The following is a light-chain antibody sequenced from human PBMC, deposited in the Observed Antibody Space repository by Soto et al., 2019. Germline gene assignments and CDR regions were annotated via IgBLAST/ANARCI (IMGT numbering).Light chain of an antibody. CDR1: QSVSSNY. CDR2: GAS. V-gene: IGKV3-20*01. J-gene: IGKJ1*01. Sequence: IVLTQSPGTLSLSPGERATLSCRASQSVSSNYLAWYQQQPGQAPRPLIYGASSRATGIPDRFSGSGAGTDFTLTISRLESEDFAVYYCQQYGSSPWTFGEGTKV. CDR3: QQYGSSPWT.